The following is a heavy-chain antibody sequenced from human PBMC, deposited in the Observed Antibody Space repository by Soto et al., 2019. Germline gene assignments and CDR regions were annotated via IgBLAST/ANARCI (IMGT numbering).Heavy chain of an antibody. V-gene: IGHV5-51*07. CDR3: ARGNSLSYYYYGMDV. CDR1: GYSFTSYW. J-gene: IGHJ6*02. CDR2: IYPGDSDT. D-gene: IGHD6-13*01. Sequence: GESLKISCKGSGYSFTSYWIGWVHQMPGKGLEWMGIIYPGDSDTRYSPSFQGQVTISADKSISTAYLQWSSLKASDTAMYYCARGNSLSYYYYGMDVWGQGTTVTVS.